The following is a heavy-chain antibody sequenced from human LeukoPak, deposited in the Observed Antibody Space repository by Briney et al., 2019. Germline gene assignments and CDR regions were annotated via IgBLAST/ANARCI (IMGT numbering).Heavy chain of an antibody. CDR1: SYTFTSYG. V-gene: IGHV1-18*01. D-gene: IGHD3-10*01. J-gene: IGHJ5*02. CDR2: ISAYNGNT. Sequence: GASVKVSCKASSYTFTSYGISWVRQAPGQGLERMGWISAYNGNTNYAQKLQGRVTMTTDTSTSTAYMELRSLRSDDTAVYYCARELLWFGESWFDPWGQGTLVTVSS. CDR3: ARELLWFGESWFDP.